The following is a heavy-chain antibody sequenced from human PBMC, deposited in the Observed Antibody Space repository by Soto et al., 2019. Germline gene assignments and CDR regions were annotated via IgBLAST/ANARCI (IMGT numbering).Heavy chain of an antibody. V-gene: IGHV1-18*01. CDR1: GYTFSMSG. Sequence: QVQLVQSGAEVKKPGASVKVSCKSSGYTFSMSGISWVRQAPGQGLEWMGWISGYNGNTNYEQKFQDRVPMTTDTSTNTANMELRSLRSDDTAVYYCAREGPRPYYYYGMDVWGQGTTVTVSS. CDR3: AREGPRPYYYYGMDV. J-gene: IGHJ6*02. CDR2: ISGYNGNT.